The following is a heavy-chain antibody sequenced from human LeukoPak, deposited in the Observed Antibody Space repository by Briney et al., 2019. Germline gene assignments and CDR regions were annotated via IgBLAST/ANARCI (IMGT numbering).Heavy chain of an antibody. CDR3: ARDVVAFDY. Sequence: PSETLSLTCTVSGGSISSGSYYWSWIRQPAGRGLEWIGRIYTSGSTNYNPSLKSRVTISVDTSKNQFSLKLSSVTAADTAVYYCARDVVAFDYWGQGTLVTVSS. CDR2: IYTSGST. CDR1: GGSISSGSYY. V-gene: IGHV4-61*02. D-gene: IGHD2-15*01. J-gene: IGHJ4*02.